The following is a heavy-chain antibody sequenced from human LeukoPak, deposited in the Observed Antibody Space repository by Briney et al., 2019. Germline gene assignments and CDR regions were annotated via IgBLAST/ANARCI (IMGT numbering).Heavy chain of an antibody. CDR3: ARVPRVTVFGVVRRGQDYFDY. D-gene: IGHD3-3*01. CDR2: INPDSGGT. Sequence: ASVKVSCKASGYTLTGYYIHWVRQAPGQGLEWMGWINPDSGGTNYAQKFQGRVTVTRDTSISTAYMELSRLRSDDTAVYYCARVPRVTVFGVVRRGQDYFDYWGQGTLVTVSS. J-gene: IGHJ4*02. CDR1: GYTLTGYY. V-gene: IGHV1-2*02.